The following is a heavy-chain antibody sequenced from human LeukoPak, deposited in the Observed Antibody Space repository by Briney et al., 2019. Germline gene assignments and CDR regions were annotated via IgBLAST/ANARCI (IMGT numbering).Heavy chain of an antibody. CDR2: ISYDGSNK. CDR3: ARDQRGYRNGLPYYYYYGMDV. Sequence: GGSLRLSCAASGFTFSSYGMHWVRQAPGKGLEWVAVISYDGSNKYYADSVKGRFTISRDNSKNTLYLQMNSLRPEDTAVYYCARDQRGYRNGLPYYYYYGMDVWGQGTTVTVSS. CDR1: GFTFSSYG. J-gene: IGHJ6*02. D-gene: IGHD5-18*01. V-gene: IGHV3-30*03.